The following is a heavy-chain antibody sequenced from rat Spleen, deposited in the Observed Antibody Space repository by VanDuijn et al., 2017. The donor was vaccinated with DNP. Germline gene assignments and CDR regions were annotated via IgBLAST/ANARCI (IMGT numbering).Heavy chain of an antibody. D-gene: IGHD2-2*01. J-gene: IGHJ4*01. CDR3: VREDKGVDA. CDR2: INKDSRTI. CDR1: GFNFNDYW. Sequence: EVKLVESGGGLVQPGRSLKLSCAASGFNFNDYWMGWVRQAPGKGLEWIGEINKDSRTIKYSPSLKEKFTVSRDNVQNTLYLQMSKLGSEDTAIYYCVREDKGVDAWGQGTSVTVSS. V-gene: IGHV4-2*01.